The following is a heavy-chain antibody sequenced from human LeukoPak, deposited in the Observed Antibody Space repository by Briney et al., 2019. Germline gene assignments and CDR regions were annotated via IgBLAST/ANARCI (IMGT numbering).Heavy chain of an antibody. CDR1: GGSISSYY. CDR3: AKGYYDFWSGYHDY. Sequence: SETLSLTCTVSGGSISSYYWSWMRQPAGKGLEWIGRIYTSGSTNYNPSLKSRVTMSVDTSKNQFSLKLSSVTAADTAVYYCAKGYYDFWSGYHDYWGQGTLVTVSS. CDR2: IYTSGST. J-gene: IGHJ4*02. D-gene: IGHD3-3*01. V-gene: IGHV4-4*07.